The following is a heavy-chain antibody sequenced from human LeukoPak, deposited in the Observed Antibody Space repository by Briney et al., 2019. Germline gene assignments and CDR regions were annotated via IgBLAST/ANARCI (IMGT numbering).Heavy chain of an antibody. Sequence: GGSLRLSCAASGFTFSSYAMSWVRQAPGKGLEWVSAISGSGGSTYYADSVKGRLTISRDNSKNTLYLQMNSLRAEDTAVYYCAKDIAAAGRGLDYWGQGTLVTVSS. V-gene: IGHV3-23*01. CDR3: AKDIAAAGRGLDY. J-gene: IGHJ4*02. CDR1: GFTFSSYA. D-gene: IGHD6-13*01. CDR2: ISGSGGST.